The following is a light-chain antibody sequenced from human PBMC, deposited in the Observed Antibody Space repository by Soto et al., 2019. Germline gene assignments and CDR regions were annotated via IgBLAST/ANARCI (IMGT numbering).Light chain of an antibody. CDR3: KQYSNWPCHFGGGMKVA. V-gene: IGKV3-15*01. J-gene: IGKJ4*01. CDR2: GAS. CDR1: LSVYSD. Sequence: EIVMTQSPATLSLSPGERATLSCRASLSVYSDLAWYQLKPGQAPRLLIYGASNRATGISARFTGSGSGTVFTLMNSSVEAEAVVLYFCKQYSNWPCHFGGGMKVAIGGGTKVEIK.